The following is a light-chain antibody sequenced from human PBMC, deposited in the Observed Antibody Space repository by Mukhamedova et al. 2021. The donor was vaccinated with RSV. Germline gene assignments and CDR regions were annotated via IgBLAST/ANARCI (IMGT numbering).Light chain of an antibody. CDR1: QSVSSSY. V-gene: IGKV3-20*01. J-gene: IGKJ2*03. CDR2: GAS. Sequence: EYMGTLSCRASQSVSSSYLAWYQQKPGQAPRLLIYGASSSATGIPDRFSGSGSGTDFTLTISRLEPEDFAVYYCQQYGSSPLYSFGQGT. CDR3: QQYGSSPLYS.